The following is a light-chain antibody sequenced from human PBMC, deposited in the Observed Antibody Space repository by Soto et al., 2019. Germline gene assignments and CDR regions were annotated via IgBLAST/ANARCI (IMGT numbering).Light chain of an antibody. Sequence: SVLTQPASVSGSPGQSITISCTGTSSDVGGYNYVSWYQQHPGKAPRLMIYEVSNRPSGVSNRFSGSKSGNSASLTISGLQAEDEADYCCSSYTSSSTVVFGTGTKVTVL. CDR2: EVS. J-gene: IGLJ1*01. CDR1: SSDVGGYNY. V-gene: IGLV2-14*01. CDR3: SSYTSSSTVV.